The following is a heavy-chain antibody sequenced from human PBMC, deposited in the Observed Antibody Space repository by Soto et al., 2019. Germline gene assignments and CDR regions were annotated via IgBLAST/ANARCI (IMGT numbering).Heavy chain of an antibody. CDR1: GDTVTKYG. J-gene: IGHJ4*02. CDR2: ISFYNGHT. CDR3: ASATSIAVAGKET. V-gene: IGHV1-18*01. D-gene: IGHD6-19*01. Sequence: QAQLVQSGGEVKKPGASVKVSCKASGDTVTKYGISWVRQAPGQGLEWLGWISFYNGHTNYALKFQDRITFTTDTSTSTASMELRSLTSDDPAVYYCASATSIAVAGKETWGQGTLVTVPS.